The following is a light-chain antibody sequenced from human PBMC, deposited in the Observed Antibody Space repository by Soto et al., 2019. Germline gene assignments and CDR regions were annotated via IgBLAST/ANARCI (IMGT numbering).Light chain of an antibody. CDR2: DAS. CDR3: QQYNSYWT. V-gene: IGKV3-11*01. CDR1: QSFNRY. J-gene: IGKJ1*01. Sequence: EIVLTQSPATLSLSPGERATLSCWASQSFNRYLVWYQQKPGQAPRLLMYDASKRATGIPARFSGSGSGTEFTLTISSLQPDDFATYYCQQYNSYWTFGQGTKVDIK.